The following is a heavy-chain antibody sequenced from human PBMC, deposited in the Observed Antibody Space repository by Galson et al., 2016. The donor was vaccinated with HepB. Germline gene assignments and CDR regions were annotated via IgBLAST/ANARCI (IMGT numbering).Heavy chain of an antibody. CDR3: ATIGGWQIS. CDR2: IYPDDSDT. J-gene: IGHJ4*02. D-gene: IGHD1-26*01. V-gene: IGHV5-51*01. Sequence: QSGAEVKKPGESLEISCKASGYSFANYWIGWVRQMPGKGLEWLGIIYPDDSDTRYNPSFHGQVTISVDTSVNTAYLQWDSLKASDTAMYYCATIGGWQISWGQGTLVTVSS. CDR1: GYSFANYW.